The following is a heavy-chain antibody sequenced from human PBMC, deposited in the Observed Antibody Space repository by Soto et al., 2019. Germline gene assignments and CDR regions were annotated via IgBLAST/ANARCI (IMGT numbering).Heavy chain of an antibody. Sequence: EVQLVESGGGLVQPGGSLRLSCAASGFTFSSYSMNWVRQAPGKGLEWVSYISSSSSTIYYADSVKGRFTISRDNAKNSLYLQMNSLRAEDTAVYYCARDRYYDYDYWGQGTLVTVSS. D-gene: IGHD3-10*01. CDR2: ISSSSSTI. CDR3: ARDRYYDYDY. CDR1: GFTFSSYS. J-gene: IGHJ4*02. V-gene: IGHV3-48*01.